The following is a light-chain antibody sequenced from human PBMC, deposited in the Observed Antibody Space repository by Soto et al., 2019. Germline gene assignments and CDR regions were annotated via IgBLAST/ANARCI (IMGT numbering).Light chain of an antibody. CDR3: QSYDSSLSGPSFV. J-gene: IGLJ1*01. Sequence: QSVLTQPPSVSGAPGQRVTNSCTGSSSNSGAGYDVHWYQQLPGTAPKLLIYGNTNRPSGVPDRFSGSKSGTSASLAITGLQAEDEADYYCQSYDSSLSGPSFVFGTGTKVTVL. CDR2: GNT. V-gene: IGLV1-40*01. CDR1: SSNSGAGYD.